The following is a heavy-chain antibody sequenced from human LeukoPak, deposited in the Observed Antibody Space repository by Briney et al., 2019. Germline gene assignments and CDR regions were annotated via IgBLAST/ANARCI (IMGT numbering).Heavy chain of an antibody. CDR2: ISYDGSNK. CDR1: GFTFSSYA. D-gene: IGHD2-21*02. CDR3: ARDGGDCYYDY. Sequence: GGSLRLSCAASGFTFSSYAMHWVRQAPGKGLEWVAVISYDGSNKYYADSAKGRFTISRDNSKNTLYLQMNSLRAEDTAVYYCARDGGDCYYDYWGQGTLVTVSS. J-gene: IGHJ4*02. V-gene: IGHV3-30-3*01.